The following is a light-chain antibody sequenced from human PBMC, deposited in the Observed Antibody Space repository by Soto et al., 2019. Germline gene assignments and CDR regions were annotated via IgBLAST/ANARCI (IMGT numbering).Light chain of an antibody. CDR1: QSVTNY. CDR3: QQRSNWPT. J-gene: IGKJ5*01. V-gene: IGKV3-11*01. Sequence: EVVLTQSPATLSLSPGERATLSCRASQSVTNYLTWYQQKPGQAPRLLIYGASNSATGIPARFSGSGSGTDFTLTISSLEPEDFAVYYCQQRSNWPTFGQGTRLEIK. CDR2: GAS.